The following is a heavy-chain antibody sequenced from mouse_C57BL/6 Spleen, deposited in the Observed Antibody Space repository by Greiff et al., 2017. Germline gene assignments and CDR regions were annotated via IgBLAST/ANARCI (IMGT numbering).Heavy chain of an antibody. Sequence: EVQLQESGGGLVKPGGSLKLSCAASGFTFSSYAMSWVRQTPEKRLEWVATISDGGSYTYYPDNVKGRFTISRDNAKNNLYLQMSHLKSEDTAMYYCARDLAVVATNAMDYWGQGTSVTVSS. D-gene: IGHD1-1*01. CDR2: ISDGGSYT. CDR3: ARDLAVVATNAMDY. J-gene: IGHJ4*01. CDR1: GFTFSSYA. V-gene: IGHV5-4*01.